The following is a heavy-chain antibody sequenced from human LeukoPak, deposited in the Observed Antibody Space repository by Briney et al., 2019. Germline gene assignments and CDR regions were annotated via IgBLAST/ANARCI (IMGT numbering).Heavy chain of an antibody. Sequence: ASVKVSCKASGYTFTSYGISWVRQAPGQGLEWMGWISAYNGNTNYAQKLQGRVTMTTDTSTSTVYMELRSLRSDDTAVYYCARYYYGSGSPFDYWGQGTLVTVSS. CDR2: ISAYNGNT. CDR3: ARYYYGSGSPFDY. V-gene: IGHV1-18*01. J-gene: IGHJ4*02. CDR1: GYTFTSYG. D-gene: IGHD3-10*01.